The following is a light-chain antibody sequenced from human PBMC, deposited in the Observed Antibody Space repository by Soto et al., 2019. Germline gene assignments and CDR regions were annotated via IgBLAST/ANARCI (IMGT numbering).Light chain of an antibody. CDR2: DVS. J-gene: IGLJ1*01. V-gene: IGLV2-11*01. Sequence: QSALTQPRSVSGSPGQSVTISCTGTSSDVGGYNYVSWYQQHPGKAPKLMIYDVSKRPSGVPDRFSGSKSGNTASLTISGLQGDDEADYCCCSYAGSYTYVFGTGTKVTVL. CDR1: SSDVGGYNY. CDR3: CSYAGSYTYV.